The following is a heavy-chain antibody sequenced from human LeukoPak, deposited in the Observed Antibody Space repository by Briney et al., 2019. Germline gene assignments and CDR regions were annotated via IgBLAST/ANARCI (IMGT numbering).Heavy chain of an antibody. CDR2: ISWNSGSI. V-gene: IGHV3-9*01. D-gene: IGHD1-1*01. J-gene: IGHJ4*02. Sequence: GGSLRLSCTASGFTFDDYAMHWVRQAPGKGLEWVSGISWNSGSIGYVDSVKGRFTISRDNAKNSLYLQMNSLRAEDTALYYCAKNSSYSTATTSLDHWGQGTLVTVSS. CDR1: GFTFDDYA. CDR3: AKNSSYSTATTSLDH.